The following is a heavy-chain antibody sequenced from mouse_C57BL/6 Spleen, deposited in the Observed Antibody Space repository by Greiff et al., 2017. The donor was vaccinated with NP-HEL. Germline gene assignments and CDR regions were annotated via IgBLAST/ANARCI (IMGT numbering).Heavy chain of an antibody. Sequence: QVQLQQPGTELVKPGASVKLSCKASGYTFTSYWMHWVKQRPGQGLEWIGNINPGNGGTNYNEKFKSKATLTVDKSSSTAYMQLSSLTSEDSAVYYCARLALYGNYDYYYAMDYWGQGTSVTVSS. CDR1: GYTFTSYW. CDR3: ARLALYGNYDYYYAMDY. CDR2: INPGNGGT. D-gene: IGHD2-1*01. J-gene: IGHJ4*01. V-gene: IGHV1-53*01.